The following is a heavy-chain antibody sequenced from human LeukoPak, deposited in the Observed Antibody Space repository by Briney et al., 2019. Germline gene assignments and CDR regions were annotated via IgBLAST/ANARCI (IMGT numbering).Heavy chain of an antibody. CDR1: GGSISSYY. V-gene: IGHV4-59*01. CDR3: ATYSSSSGYYFDY. CDR2: IYYSGST. D-gene: IGHD6-6*01. Sequence: PSETLSLTCTVSGGSISSYYWSWIRQPPGKGLEWIGYIYYSGSTNYNPSLKSRVTISVDTSKNQFSLKLSSVTAADTAVYYCATYSSSSGYYFDYWGQGTLVTVSS. J-gene: IGHJ4*02.